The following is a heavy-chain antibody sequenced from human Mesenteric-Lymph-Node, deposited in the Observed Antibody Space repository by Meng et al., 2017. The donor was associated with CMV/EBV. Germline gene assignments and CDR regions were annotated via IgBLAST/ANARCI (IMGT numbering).Heavy chain of an antibody. V-gene: IGHV4-61*01. D-gene: IGHD1-1*01. CDR3: ARATERPNYFDY. CDR2: IYYSGST. J-gene: IGHJ4*02. CDR1: GGYVSSGSYY. Sequence: TVSGGYVSSGSYYWSWIRQPPGKGLEWIGYIYYSGSTNYNPSLKSRVTISVDTSKNQSSLKLSSVTAADTAVYYCARATERPNYFDYWGQGTLVTVSS.